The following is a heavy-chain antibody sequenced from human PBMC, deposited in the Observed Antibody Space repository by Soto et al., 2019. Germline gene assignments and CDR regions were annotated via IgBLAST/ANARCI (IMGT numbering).Heavy chain of an antibody. V-gene: IGHV3-74*01. CDR2: IYTDGSST. CDR3: ASSPTHSSGWYVDYHGMDV. J-gene: IGHJ6*02. D-gene: IGHD6-19*01. Sequence: PGGSLRLSCAASGFTFSSYWMHWVRQAPGKGLVWVSRIYTDGSSTSYADPVKGRFTISRDNAKNTLYLQMNSLRAEDTAVYYCASSPTHSSGWYVDYHGMDVWGQGTTVTVS. CDR1: GFTFSSYW.